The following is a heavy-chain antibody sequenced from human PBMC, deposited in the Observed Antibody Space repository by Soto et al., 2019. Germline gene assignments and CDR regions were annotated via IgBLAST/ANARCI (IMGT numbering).Heavy chain of an antibody. J-gene: IGHJ6*02. D-gene: IGHD6-19*01. V-gene: IGHV1-18*01. CDR3: ARDNLYGSVAGDYYYGMDV. Sequence: ASVKVSCKASGYTFTSYGISWVRQAPGQGLEWMGWISAYNGNTNYAQKLQGRVTMTTDTSTSTAYMELRSLRSDDTAVYYCARDNLYGSVAGDYYYGMDVWGQGTTVTV. CDR2: ISAYNGNT. CDR1: GYTFTSYG.